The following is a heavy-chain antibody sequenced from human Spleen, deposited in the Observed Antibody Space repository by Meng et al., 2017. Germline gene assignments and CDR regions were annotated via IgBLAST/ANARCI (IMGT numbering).Heavy chain of an antibody. D-gene: IGHD2-21*02. CDR3: ARGESCGGDCFSESYYGFDV. CDR1: GFSFSVYW. CDR2: IQQDGRGR. V-gene: IGHV3-7*01. J-gene: IGHJ6*02. Sequence: GGSLRLSCAASGFSFSVYWMSWVRQTPGQGLEWVANIQQDGRGRYYLDSLRGRFTISRDNSKNSLSLQINYLKAEDTGVYYCARGESCGGDCFSESYYGFDVWGQGTMVTVSS.